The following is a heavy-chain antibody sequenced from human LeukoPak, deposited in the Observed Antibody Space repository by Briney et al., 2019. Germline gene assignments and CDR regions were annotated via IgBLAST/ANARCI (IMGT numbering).Heavy chain of an antibody. D-gene: IGHD2-2*01. CDR2: IIPIFGTA. V-gene: IGHV1-69*05. Sequence: ASVKVSCKASGGTFSSYAISWVRQAPGQGLEWMGGIIPIFGTANYAQKFQGRVTITTDESTSTAYMELSSLRSEDTAVYHCARDPYCSSTSCYGWFDPWGQGTLVTVSS. J-gene: IGHJ5*02. CDR3: ARDPYCSSTSCYGWFDP. CDR1: GGTFSSYA.